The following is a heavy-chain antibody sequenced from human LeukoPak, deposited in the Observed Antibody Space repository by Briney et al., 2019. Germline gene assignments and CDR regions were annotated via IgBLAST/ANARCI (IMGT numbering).Heavy chain of an antibody. Sequence: GGSLRLSCAASGFTFSSYWMSWVRQAPGKGLEWVANIKQGGSEKYYVDSVKGRFTISRDNAKNSLYLQMNSLRAEDTAVYYCARDQLNIVVVPAAETYYYYYGMDVWGQGTTVTVSS. CDR1: GFTFSSYW. J-gene: IGHJ6*02. CDR2: IKQGGSEK. V-gene: IGHV3-7*01. CDR3: ARDQLNIVVVPAAETYYYYYGMDV. D-gene: IGHD2-2*01.